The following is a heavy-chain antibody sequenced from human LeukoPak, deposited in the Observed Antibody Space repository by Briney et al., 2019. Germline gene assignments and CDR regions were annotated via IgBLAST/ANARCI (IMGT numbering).Heavy chain of an antibody. CDR2: IYHSGIS. D-gene: IGHD3-9*01. CDR3: ARTTKEFDILTGYYFDY. Sequence: PSETLSLTCSVSGDSISSGYFWGWIRQPPGKGLEWVGSIYHSGISYYNPSLKSRVTISVDTSKNQFSLKLSSVTAADTAVYYCARTTKEFDILTGYYFDYWGQGTLVTVSS. J-gene: IGHJ4*02. CDR1: GDSISSGYF. V-gene: IGHV4-38-2*02.